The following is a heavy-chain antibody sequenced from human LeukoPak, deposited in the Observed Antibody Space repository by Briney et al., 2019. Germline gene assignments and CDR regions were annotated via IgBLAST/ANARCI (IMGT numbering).Heavy chain of an antibody. CDR1: GYTFTGYY. CDR3: ARDSGSYGSDWFDP. V-gene: IGHV1-2*02. CDR2: INPNSGGT. D-gene: IGHD1-26*01. Sequence: ASVKVSCKASGYTFTGYYMHWVRQAPGQGLEWMGWINPNSGGTNYAQKFQGRVTMTRDTSISTAYMELSRLRSDDAAVYYCARDSGSYGSDWFDPWGQGTLVAVSP. J-gene: IGHJ5*02.